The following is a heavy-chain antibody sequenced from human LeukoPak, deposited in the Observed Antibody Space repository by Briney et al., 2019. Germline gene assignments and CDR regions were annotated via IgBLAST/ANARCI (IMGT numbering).Heavy chain of an antibody. Sequence: SETLSLTCTVSGGSISSYYWSWIRQPAGKGLEWIGRIYTSGSTNYNPSLKSRVTMSVDTSKNQFSLKLSSVTAADTAVYYCARDTYYYGSGSYQKRIFDYWGQGTLVTVSS. CDR2: IYTSGST. D-gene: IGHD3-10*01. CDR1: GGSISSYY. CDR3: ARDTYYYGSGSYQKRIFDY. J-gene: IGHJ4*02. V-gene: IGHV4-4*07.